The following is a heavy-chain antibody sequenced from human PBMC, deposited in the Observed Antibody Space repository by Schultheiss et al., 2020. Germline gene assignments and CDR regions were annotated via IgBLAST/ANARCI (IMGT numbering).Heavy chain of an antibody. CDR2: IYHSGST. V-gene: IGHV4-34*01. Sequence: SETLSLTCAVYGGSFSGYYWSWIRQPPGKGLEWIGEIYHSGSTNYNPSLKSRVTISVDTSKNQFSLKLSSVTAADTAVYYCARVRRVGYDFWSGPFDYWGQGTLVTVSS. D-gene: IGHD3-3*01. CDR3: ARVRRVGYDFWSGPFDY. J-gene: IGHJ4*02. CDR1: GGSFSGYY.